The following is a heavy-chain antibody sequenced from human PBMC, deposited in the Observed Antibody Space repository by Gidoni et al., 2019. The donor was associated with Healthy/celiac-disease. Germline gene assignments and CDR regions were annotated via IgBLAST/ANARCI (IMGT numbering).Heavy chain of an antibody. D-gene: IGHD2-2*01. CDR3: ARGLGRGYDIVVVPAAPFDY. Sequence: QVQLQQWGAGLLKPSETLSLTCAVYGGSFSGYYWSWIRQPPGKGLEWIGEINHSGSTNYNPSLKSRVTISVDTSKNQFSLKLSSVTAADTAVYYCARGLGRGYDIVVVPAAPFDYWGQGTLVTVSS. CDR1: GGSFSGYY. J-gene: IGHJ4*02. CDR2: INHSGST. V-gene: IGHV4-34*01.